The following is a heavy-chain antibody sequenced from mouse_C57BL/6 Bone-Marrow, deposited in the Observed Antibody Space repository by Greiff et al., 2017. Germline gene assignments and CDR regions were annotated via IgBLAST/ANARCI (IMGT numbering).Heavy chain of an antibody. V-gene: IGHV1-76*01. D-gene: IGHD2-4*01. CDR2: IYPGSGNT. J-gene: IGHJ4*01. CDR1: GYTFTDYY. Sequence: QVQLQQSGAELVRPGASVKLSCKASGYTFTDYYINWVKQRPGQGLEWIARIYPGSGNTYYNEKFKGKATLTAEKSSSTAYMQLSSLTSEDSAVYFCARGIYYDYEDAMDYWGQGTSVTVSS. CDR3: ARGIYYDYEDAMDY.